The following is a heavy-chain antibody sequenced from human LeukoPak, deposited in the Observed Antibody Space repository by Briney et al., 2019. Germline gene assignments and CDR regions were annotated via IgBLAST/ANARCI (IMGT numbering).Heavy chain of an antibody. CDR2: IRTSGQST. Sequence: GGSLRLSCAASGFTFSSYAMSWVRQAPGKGLEWVSGIRTSGQSTYYADSVKGRFTISRDDSKNTLYLQMSSLRAEDTAVYYCAKDHPPYCSGTSCYPFDYWGQGTLVTVSS. D-gene: IGHD2-2*01. J-gene: IGHJ4*02. CDR1: GFTFSSYA. CDR3: AKDHPPYCSGTSCYPFDY. V-gene: IGHV3-23*01.